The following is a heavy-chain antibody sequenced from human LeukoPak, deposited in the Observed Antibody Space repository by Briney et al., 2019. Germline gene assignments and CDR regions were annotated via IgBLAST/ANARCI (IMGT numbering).Heavy chain of an antibody. CDR1: GGTFSNFP. J-gene: IGHJ4*02. CDR2: IIPIFDTT. D-gene: IGHD3-10*01. Sequence: SVKVSCKASGGTFSNFPISWVRQAPGQGLEWMGGIIPIFDTTNYAQNFQGRVTITTDESTNTAYMELSSLRSGDTAVYYCATINNPGLWFGDPVDYWGQGTLVTVSS. V-gene: IGHV1-69*05. CDR3: ATINNPGLWFGDPVDY.